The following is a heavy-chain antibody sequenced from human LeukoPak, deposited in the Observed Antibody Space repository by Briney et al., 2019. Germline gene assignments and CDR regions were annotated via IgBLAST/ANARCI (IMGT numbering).Heavy chain of an antibody. CDR1: GFTVSSSY. V-gene: IGHV3-53*01. Sequence: GGSLRLSCAASGFTVSSSYMSWVRQAPGKGLEWVSVIYSGGNTYYADSVKGRFTISRDNSKNTLYLQMNSLRAEDTAVYYCARDIVVVVAPPEDYYYMDVWGKGTTVTVSS. J-gene: IGHJ6*03. CDR2: IYSGGNT. CDR3: ARDIVVVVAPPEDYYYMDV. D-gene: IGHD2-15*01.